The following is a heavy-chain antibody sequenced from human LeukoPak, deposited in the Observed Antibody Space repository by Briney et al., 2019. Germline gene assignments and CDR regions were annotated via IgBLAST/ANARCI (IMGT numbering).Heavy chain of an antibody. CDR2: ISYTGTYI. V-gene: IGHV3-21*04. CDR1: AFSLNAYN. Sequence: GGSLRLSCAASAFSLNAYNMNWVRQAPGKGLEWVSSISYTGTYIYYADSVKSRFTISRDNAQNSLYLQMNSLRAEDTAIYYCVRDRGTYRPIDYWGQGTLVTVSS. D-gene: IGHD1-26*01. J-gene: IGHJ4*02. CDR3: VRDRGTYRPIDY.